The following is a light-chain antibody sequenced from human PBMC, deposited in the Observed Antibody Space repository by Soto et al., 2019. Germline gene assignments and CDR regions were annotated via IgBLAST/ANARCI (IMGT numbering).Light chain of an antibody. Sequence: IVLTQSAGTLALSPGDRATLSCRTSQSVSNNYLAWYQQKPGQAPRLFIYGASSRANGIPDRFSGSGSGTDLTLTISRLEPEDSATYYGQQYGSSPGITFCGGTKVDIK. V-gene: IGKV3-20*01. CDR3: QQYGSSPGIT. J-gene: IGKJ4*01. CDR2: GAS. CDR1: QSVSNNY.